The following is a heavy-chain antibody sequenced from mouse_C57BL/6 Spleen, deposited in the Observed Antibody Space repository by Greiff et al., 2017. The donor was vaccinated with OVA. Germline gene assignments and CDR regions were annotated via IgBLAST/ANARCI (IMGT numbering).Heavy chain of an antibody. J-gene: IGHJ1*03. V-gene: IGHV1-80*01. D-gene: IGHD2-1*01. CDR3: ARRGLYYGNYGWYFDV. Sequence: QVQLQQSGAELVKPGASVKISCKASGYAFSSYWMNWVKQRPGKGLEWIGQIYPGDGDTNYNGKFKGKATLTADKSSSTAYMQLSSLTSEDSAVYFCARRGLYYGNYGWYFDVWGTGTTVTVSS. CDR1: GYAFSSYW. CDR2: IYPGDGDT.